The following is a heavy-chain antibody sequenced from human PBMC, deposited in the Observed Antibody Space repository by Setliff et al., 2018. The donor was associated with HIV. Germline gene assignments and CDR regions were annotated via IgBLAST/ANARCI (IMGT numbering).Heavy chain of an antibody. D-gene: IGHD6-13*01. V-gene: IGHV3-7*01. Sequence: GGSLRLSCATSKFTFSYYWMSWVRQAPGKGLEWVANIKQDGSEKYYAHSLRGRFTISRDNAQNSLYLQMSGLRAEDTAVYFCARDVAATGALDYWGQGTLVTVSS. J-gene: IGHJ4*02. CDR3: ARDVAATGALDY. CDR2: IKQDGSEK. CDR1: KFTFSYYW.